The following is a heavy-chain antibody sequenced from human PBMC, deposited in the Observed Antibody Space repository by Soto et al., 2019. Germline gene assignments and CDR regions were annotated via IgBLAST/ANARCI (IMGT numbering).Heavy chain of an antibody. CDR1: GNTFTGYQ. D-gene: IGHD2-21*01. Sequence: QVQVVQSGAEVKKPGASVKVSCKASGNTFTGYQMHWVRQAPGQGLEWMGWFNPNSGGTNYAQKFQGRVTMTGDTSISTAYMELNRLTSDDTAVYFCARGRTIVSPGNWGQGTLVSVSS. J-gene: IGHJ4*02. V-gene: IGHV1-2*02. CDR2: FNPNSGGT. CDR3: ARGRTIVSPGN.